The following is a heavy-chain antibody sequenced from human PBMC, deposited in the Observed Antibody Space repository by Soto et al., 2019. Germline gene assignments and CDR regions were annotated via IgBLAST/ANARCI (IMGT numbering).Heavy chain of an antibody. D-gene: IGHD7-27*01. J-gene: IGHJ6*02. CDR2: ISYTGRT. V-gene: IGHV4-61*03. Sequence: SETLSLTCIVSGDSVTSGSYYWTWLRQPPGKGLEWIGYISYTGRTKYNPSLQSRVTISVDTSKNDFSLNLSSVTAADTAVYLCAREWGLLPYYVMNVWGHGTAVTVSS. CDR1: GDSVTSGSYY. CDR3: AREWGLLPYYVMNV.